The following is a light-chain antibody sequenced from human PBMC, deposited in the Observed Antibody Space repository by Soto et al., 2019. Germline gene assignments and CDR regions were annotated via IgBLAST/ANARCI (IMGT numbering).Light chain of an antibody. Sequence: EIVLTQSPATLSLSPGKRATLSCRASQSVSSYLAWYQQKPGQAPRLLIYDASNRATGIPARFSSSGSGPDFPLTISSLEPEDFAVYYCQQRSNWPPKYTFGQGTKLEIK. V-gene: IGKV3-11*01. J-gene: IGKJ2*01. CDR2: DAS. CDR3: QQRSNWPPKYT. CDR1: QSVSSY.